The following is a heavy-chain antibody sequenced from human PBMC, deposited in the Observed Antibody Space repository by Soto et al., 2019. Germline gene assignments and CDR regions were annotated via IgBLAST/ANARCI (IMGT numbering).Heavy chain of an antibody. CDR1: GGSVTSGSDY. D-gene: IGHD3-3*01. CDR3: ARQYADFLRFLERWFDP. J-gene: IGHJ5*02. Sequence: PSETLSLTCTVSGGSVTSGSDYWSWIRQPPGKGLEWIGNVYYSGSTNYNPSFRSRVSISVDTSKNQLSLKLSSVTSADTAVYYCARQYADFLRFLERWFDPWGQGTLVTVSS. V-gene: IGHV4-61*01. CDR2: VYYSGST.